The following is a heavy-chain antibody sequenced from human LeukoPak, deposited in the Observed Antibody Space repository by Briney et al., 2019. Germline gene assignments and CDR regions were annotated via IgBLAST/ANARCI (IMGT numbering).Heavy chain of an antibody. V-gene: IGHV4-39*01. D-gene: IGHD3-22*01. CDR1: GDSISRSDSY. CDR2: IYYSGRT. J-gene: IGHJ1*01. Sequence: TSETLSLPCSVSGDSISRSDSYWDWIRQPPGKGLQWIGTIYYSGRTYYSPSLKSRVTMSVDTSNNQFSLNLRSVTAADTAVYSCARRRYYDGSGYLEWGQGTRLRVSA. CDR3: ARRRYYDGSGYLE.